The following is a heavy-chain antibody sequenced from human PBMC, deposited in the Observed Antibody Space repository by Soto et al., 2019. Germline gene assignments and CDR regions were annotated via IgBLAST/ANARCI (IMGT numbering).Heavy chain of an antibody. Sequence: GGSLRLSCAASGFTFDDYAMHWVRQAPGKGLEWVSGISWNSGSIGYADSVKGRFTISRDNAKNSLYLQMNSLRAEDTALYYCAKGRDSVVVPAAIGYWGQGTLVTVSS. J-gene: IGHJ4*02. V-gene: IGHV3-9*01. CDR1: GFTFDDYA. CDR2: ISWNSGSI. D-gene: IGHD2-2*01. CDR3: AKGRDSVVVPAAIGY.